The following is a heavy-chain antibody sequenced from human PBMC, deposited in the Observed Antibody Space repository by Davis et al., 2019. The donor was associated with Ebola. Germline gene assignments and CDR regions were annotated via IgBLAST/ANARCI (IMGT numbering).Heavy chain of an antibody. CDR1: GYSFPSYW. Sequence: ESLKISCKGSGYSFPSYWIGLVRQMPGKGLEWMGIIYPGDSDTRYSPSFQGQLTISADKSITTDYLHWSSLKASDTAMYYCARTVSPDWAYGMDVWGQGTTVTVSS. CDR2: IYPGDSDT. D-gene: IGHD3/OR15-3a*01. V-gene: IGHV5-51*01. J-gene: IGHJ6*02. CDR3: ARTVSPDWAYGMDV.